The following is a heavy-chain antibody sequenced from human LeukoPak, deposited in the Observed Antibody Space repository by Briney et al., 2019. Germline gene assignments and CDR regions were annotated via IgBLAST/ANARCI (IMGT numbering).Heavy chain of an antibody. CDR3: AGRYQLSSPEHDAFDI. Sequence: PSETLSLTCAVSGYSISGGYYWGWIRQPPGKGLEWIGTIYHGGSTYYNPSLESRVTISLDTSKNHFSLNLTSVTAADTAVYYCAGRYQLSSPEHDAFDIWGQGTMVTVSS. J-gene: IGHJ3*02. CDR2: IYHGGST. V-gene: IGHV4-38-2*01. D-gene: IGHD2-2*01. CDR1: GYSISGGYY.